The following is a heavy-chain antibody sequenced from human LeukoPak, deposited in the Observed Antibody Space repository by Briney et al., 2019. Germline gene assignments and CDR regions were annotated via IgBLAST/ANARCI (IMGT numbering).Heavy chain of an antibody. D-gene: IGHD2-15*01. CDR3: ARETAGWYYYYMDV. V-gene: IGHV3-21*01. Sequence: GGSLRLSCAASGFTFSSYSMNWVRQAPGMGLEWVSSISSSSSYIYYADSVKGRFTISRDNAKNSLYLQMNSLRAEDTAVYYCARETAGWYYYYMDVWGKGTTVTVSS. CDR1: GFTFSSYS. J-gene: IGHJ6*03. CDR2: ISSSSSYI.